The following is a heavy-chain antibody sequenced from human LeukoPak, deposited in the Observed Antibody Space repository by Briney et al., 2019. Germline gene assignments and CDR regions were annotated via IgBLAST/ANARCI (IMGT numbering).Heavy chain of an antibody. V-gene: IGHV4-4*02. Sequence: SETLSLTCAVSGGSISTNTWWSWVRQPPGKGLEWIGQTSHDGNADYTPSLKSRVTISVDKSKNQLSLKLNSVTAADSAVYYCARRYGPWGQGTLVTVSS. CDR2: TSHDGNA. J-gene: IGHJ5*02. CDR3: ARRYGP. D-gene: IGHD3-16*01. CDR1: GGSISTNTW.